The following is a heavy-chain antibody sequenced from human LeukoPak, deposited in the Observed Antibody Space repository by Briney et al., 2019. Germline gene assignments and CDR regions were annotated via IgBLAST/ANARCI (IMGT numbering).Heavy chain of an antibody. CDR2: ISSNGGST. D-gene: IGHD2-21*02. CDR3: VKGVVVVTARAFDY. J-gene: IGHJ4*02. Sequence: PGGSLRLSCSASGLTFSSYAMHWVRQAPGKGLEYVSVISSNGGSTYYADSVKGRFTISRDNSKNTLYLQMSSLRVEDTAVYYCVKGVVVVTARAFDYWGQGTLVTVSS. V-gene: IGHV3-64D*06. CDR1: GLTFSSYA.